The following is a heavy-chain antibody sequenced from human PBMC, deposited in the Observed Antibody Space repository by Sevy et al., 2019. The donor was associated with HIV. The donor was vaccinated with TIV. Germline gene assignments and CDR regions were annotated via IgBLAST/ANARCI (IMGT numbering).Heavy chain of an antibody. J-gene: IGHJ5*02. CDR1: DGSFSGYY. Sequence: KQSETLSLTCAVHDGSFSGYYWNWIRQLPGKGMEWIGEIKESVITYYNPSLKSRVTISVDTSKKQFSLKLKSVTAVDSAVYFCARSPPVVVVPGAPSWFVPWGQGTLVTVS. CDR3: ARSPPVVVVPGAPSWFVP. D-gene: IGHD2-2*01. V-gene: IGHV4-34*01. CDR2: IKESVIT.